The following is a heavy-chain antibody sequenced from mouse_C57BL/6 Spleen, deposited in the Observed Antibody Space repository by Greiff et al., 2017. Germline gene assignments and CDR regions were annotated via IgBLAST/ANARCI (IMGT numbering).Heavy chain of an antibody. CDR3: ARRGSYYARDY. V-gene: IGHV1-59*01. CDR1: GYTFTSYW. CDR2: IDPSDSYT. Sequence: QVQLQQPGAELVRPGTSVKLSCKASGYTFTSYWMHWVNQRPGQGLEWIGVIDPSDSYTNYNQKFKGKATLTVDTSSSTAYMQLSSLTSEDSAVXYCARRGSYYARDYWGQGTSVTVSS. J-gene: IGHJ4*01.